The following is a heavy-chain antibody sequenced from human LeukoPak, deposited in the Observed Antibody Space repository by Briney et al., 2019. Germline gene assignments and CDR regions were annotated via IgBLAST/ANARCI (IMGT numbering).Heavy chain of an antibody. Sequence: PGGSLRLSCAASGFTVSSNYMSWVRQAPGKGLEWVSVIYSGGSTYYADSVKGRFTISRDNSKNTLYLQMNSLRAEDTTVYYCAKDPGPPNTYYYYYMDVWGKGTTVTVPS. J-gene: IGHJ6*03. V-gene: IGHV3-53*05. CDR3: AKDPGPPNTYYYYYMDV. CDR2: IYSGGST. CDR1: GFTVSSNY. D-gene: IGHD2/OR15-2a*01.